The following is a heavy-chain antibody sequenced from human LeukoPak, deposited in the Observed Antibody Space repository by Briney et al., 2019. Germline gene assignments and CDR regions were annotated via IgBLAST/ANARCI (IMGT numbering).Heavy chain of an antibody. J-gene: IGHJ4*02. D-gene: IGHD6-13*01. CDR2: IYYSGST. Sequence: PSETLSLTCTVSGGSMSPYYWSWIRQPPGKGLEWIGYIYYSGSTNYNPSLKSRVTISVDTSKNQFSLKLGSVTAADTAVYYCARPHSSSWYEFDYWGQGTLVTVSS. CDR3: ARPHSSSWYEFDY. CDR1: GGSMSPYY. V-gene: IGHV4-59*08.